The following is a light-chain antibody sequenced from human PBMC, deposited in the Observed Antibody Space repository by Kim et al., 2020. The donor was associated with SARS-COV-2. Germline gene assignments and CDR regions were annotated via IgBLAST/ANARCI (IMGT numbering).Light chain of an antibody. V-gene: IGKV3-20*01. CDR3: QQYGSSPRT. Sequence: PGERAHLTCRASQSVSSSYLAWYQQKPGQAPRLLIYAASSRATGIPDRFSGSGSGTEFTLTISRLEPEDFAVYYCQQYGSSPRTFGQGTKVDIK. J-gene: IGKJ1*01. CDR1: QSVSSSY. CDR2: AAS.